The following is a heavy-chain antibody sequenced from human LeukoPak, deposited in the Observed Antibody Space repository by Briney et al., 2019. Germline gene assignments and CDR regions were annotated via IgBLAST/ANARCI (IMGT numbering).Heavy chain of an antibody. Sequence: GGSLRLSCAASGFTFSSYSMDWVRQAPGKGLEWVSSISSSSSYIYYVDSVKGRFTISRDNAKNSLYLQMNSLRAEDTAVYYCARDSHDYGDYVSFDYWGQGTLVTVSS. CDR2: ISSSSSYI. CDR1: GFTFSSYS. D-gene: IGHD4-17*01. V-gene: IGHV3-21*01. J-gene: IGHJ4*02. CDR3: ARDSHDYGDYVSFDY.